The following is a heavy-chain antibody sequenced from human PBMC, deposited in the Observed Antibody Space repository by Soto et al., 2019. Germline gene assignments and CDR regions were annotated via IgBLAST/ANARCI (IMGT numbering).Heavy chain of an antibody. CDR1: GYTFTSYD. V-gene: IGHV1-8*01. J-gene: IGHJ6*02. Sequence: QVQLVQSGAEVKKPGASVKVSCKASGYTFTSYDINWVRQATGQGLEYMGWMNPTSGNTGYAQKFQXWVTMSRNPPKSTAYMELSSLRSHDTDVSYCARARGRSGMDVWGQGTAVSVSS. CDR3: ARARGRSGMDV. CDR2: MNPTSGNT. D-gene: IGHD3-10*01.